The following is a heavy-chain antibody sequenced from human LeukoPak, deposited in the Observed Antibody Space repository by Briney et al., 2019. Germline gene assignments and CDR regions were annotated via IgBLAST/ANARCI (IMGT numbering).Heavy chain of an antibody. V-gene: IGHV5-51*01. Sequence: GESLKISCKGSGYSFTSYWIGWVRQTPGRGLEWMGIMYPCGSDIRYSPSFQGQVTISADKPISTGYLQWSSLKASDTAMYYCATSLHGYADYWGQGTLVTVSS. J-gene: IGHJ4*02. CDR3: ATSLHGYADY. D-gene: IGHD5-18*01. CDR2: MYPCGSDI. CDR1: GYSFTSYW.